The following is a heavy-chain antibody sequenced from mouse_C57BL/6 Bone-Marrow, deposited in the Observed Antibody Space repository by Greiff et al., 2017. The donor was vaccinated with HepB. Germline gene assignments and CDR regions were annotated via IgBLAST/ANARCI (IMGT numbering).Heavy chain of an antibody. CDR2: IDPSDSYT. CDR3: ARYATMITTGYYFDY. D-gene: IGHD2-4*01. V-gene: IGHV1-59*01. J-gene: IGHJ2*01. Sequence: QVQLQQPGAELVRPGPSVKLSCKASGYTFTSYWMHWVKQRPGQGLEWIGVIDPSDSYTNYNQKFKGKATLTVDTSSSTAYMQLSSLTSEDSAVYYCARYATMITTGYYFDYWGQGTTLTVSS. CDR1: GYTFTSYW.